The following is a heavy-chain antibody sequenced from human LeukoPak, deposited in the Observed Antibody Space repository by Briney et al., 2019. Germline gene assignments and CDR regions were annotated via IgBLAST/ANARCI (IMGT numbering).Heavy chain of an antibody. CDR2: VGGDGRT. CDR3: AKDMSWWVTVDF. CDR1: GFSFSPNA. D-gene: IGHD2-21*02. J-gene: IGHJ4*02. V-gene: IGHV3-23*01. Sequence: PGGSLRLSCAASGFSFSPNAMSWFRQAPGRDLEWVAGVGGDGRTHYTDSVRGRFTISRDNSKNTLHLEMNGLRVDDTAIYYCAKDMSWWVTVDFWGQGAPVTVSS.